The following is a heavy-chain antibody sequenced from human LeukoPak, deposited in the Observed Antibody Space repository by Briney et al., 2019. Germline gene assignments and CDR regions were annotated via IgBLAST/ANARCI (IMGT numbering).Heavy chain of an antibody. CDR1: GFTFSSYG. CDR2: LYSSGRT. V-gene: IGHV3-53*01. J-gene: IGHJ5*02. Sequence: GGSLRLSCAASGFTFSSYGMSWVRQAPGKGLEWVSVLYSSGRTYYADSVKGRFTISRDNSKNTLYLQMNSLRGEDTAIYYCARDQDYYDSSALGSWGQGTLVTVSS. D-gene: IGHD3-22*01. CDR3: ARDQDYYDSSALGS.